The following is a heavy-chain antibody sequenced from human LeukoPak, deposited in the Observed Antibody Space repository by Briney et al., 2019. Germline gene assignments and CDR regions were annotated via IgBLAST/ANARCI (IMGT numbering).Heavy chain of an antibody. J-gene: IGHJ5*02. CDR3: AREPRIRGWFDP. Sequence: SETLSLTCTVSGDSISSYYWSWIRQPAGKGLEWIGRIYTSGSTNYNPSLKSRVTMSVDTSKNQFSLKLSSVTAADTAVYYCAREPRIRGWFDPWGQGTLVTVSS. CDR1: GDSISSYY. D-gene: IGHD2/OR15-2a*01. V-gene: IGHV4-4*07. CDR2: IYTSGST.